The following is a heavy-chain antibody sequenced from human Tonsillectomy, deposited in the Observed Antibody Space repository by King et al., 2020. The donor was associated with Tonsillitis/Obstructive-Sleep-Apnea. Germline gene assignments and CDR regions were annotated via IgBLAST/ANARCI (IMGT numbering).Heavy chain of an antibody. CDR1: GFTFSSYA. V-gene: IGHV3-23*04. J-gene: IGHJ6*03. CDR3: AKIPPGGPLYYDFCIGYSSYYMDV. CDR2: ISGSGGST. D-gene: IGHD3-3*01. Sequence: VQLVESGGGLVQPGGSLRLSCAASGFTFSSYAMSWVRQAPGKGLEWVSAISGSGGSTYYADSVKGRFTISRDNSKNTLYLQMNSLRAEDTAVYYCAKIPPGGPLYYDFCIGYSSYYMDVWGKGTTVTVSS.